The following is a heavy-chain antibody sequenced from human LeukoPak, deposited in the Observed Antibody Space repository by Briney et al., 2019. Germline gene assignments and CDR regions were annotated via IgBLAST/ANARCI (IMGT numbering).Heavy chain of an antibody. CDR2: IYTSGST. CDR3: ARDGGSDQYYFDN. CDR1: GGSISSSNYY. V-gene: IGHV4-61*02. Sequence: PSQTLSLTCTVSGGSISSSNYYWNWIRQPAGKGLEWIGRIYTSGSTNYNPSLKSRVTISVDTSKNQFSLKLSSVTAADTALYYCARDGGSDQYYFDNWGQGTLVTVSS. D-gene: IGHD6-19*01. J-gene: IGHJ4*02.